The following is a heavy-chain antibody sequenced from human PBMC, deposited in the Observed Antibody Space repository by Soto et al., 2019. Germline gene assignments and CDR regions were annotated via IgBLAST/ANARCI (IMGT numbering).Heavy chain of an antibody. CDR1: GASISSSY. D-gene: IGHD5-18*01. J-gene: IGHJ4*02. CDR2: IYNSGST. V-gene: IGHV4-59*08. CDR3: ARRYSYGHFDY. Sequence: QVQLQESGPGLVKPSETLSLTCTVSGASISSSYWSWIRQPPGKGLEWIGYIYNSGSTNYNPSLKSLVTISVDTSKNQFSLKLSSVTAADTAVYYCARRYSYGHFDYWGQGTLVTVSS.